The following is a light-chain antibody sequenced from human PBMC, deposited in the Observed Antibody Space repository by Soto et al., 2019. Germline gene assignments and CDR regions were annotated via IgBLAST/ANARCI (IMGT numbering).Light chain of an antibody. CDR2: GAS. Sequence: EIVLTQSPGTLALSPGERATLSCRASQSVNSDYLAWFQQKPGQAPRLLIYGASTRTTGIPDRFSGSGSGTAFTLPTGRLQPPDFAAYYCLHYDGSPPITFGQGTRLEIK. CDR1: QSVNSDY. CDR3: LHYDGSPPIT. V-gene: IGKV3-20*01. J-gene: IGKJ5*01.